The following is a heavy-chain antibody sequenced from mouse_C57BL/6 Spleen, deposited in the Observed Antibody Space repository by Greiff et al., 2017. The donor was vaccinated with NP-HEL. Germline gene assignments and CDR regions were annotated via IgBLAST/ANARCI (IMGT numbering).Heavy chain of an antibody. CDR3: ARGGLRRGYAMDY. J-gene: IGHJ4*01. Sequence: EVQVVESGGGLVKPGGSLKLSCAASGFTFSDYGMHWVRQAPEKGLEWVAYISSGSSTIYYADTVKGRFTISRDNAMNTLFLQMTSLRSEDTAMYYCARGGLRRGYAMDYWGQGTSVTVSS. CDR1: GFTFSDYG. V-gene: IGHV5-17*01. D-gene: IGHD2-4*01. CDR2: ISSGSSTI.